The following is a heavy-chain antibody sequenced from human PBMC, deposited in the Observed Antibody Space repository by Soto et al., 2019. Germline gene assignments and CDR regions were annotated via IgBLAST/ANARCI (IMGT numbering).Heavy chain of an antibody. CDR1: GFTFSNYA. CDR3: AKTASGSYYNPPPYFDY. J-gene: IGHJ4*02. V-gene: IGHV3-23*01. D-gene: IGHD1-26*01. Sequence: EVQLLESGGGLVQPGGSLRLSCAASGFTFSNYAMSWVRQAPGKGLEWVSAISGSGGSTYYADSVKGRFIISRDNSKNTRYLQMNSLRAEDTAGNYCAKTASGSYYNPPPYFDYWGQGTLVTVSS. CDR2: ISGSGGST.